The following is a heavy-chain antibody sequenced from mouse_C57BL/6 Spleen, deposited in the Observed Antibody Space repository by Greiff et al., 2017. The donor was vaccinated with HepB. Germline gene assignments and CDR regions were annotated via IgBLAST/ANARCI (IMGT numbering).Heavy chain of an antibody. D-gene: IGHD3-2*02. Sequence: QVQLQQPGAELVMPGASVKLSCKASGYTFTSYWMHWVKQRPGQGLEWIGEIDPSDSYTNYNQKFKGKSTLTVDKSSSTAYMQLSSLTSEDSAVYYCARRSSGRYFDDWGQGTTLTVSS. CDR2: IDPSDSYT. CDR1: GYTFTSYW. V-gene: IGHV1-69*01. CDR3: ARRSSGRYFDD. J-gene: IGHJ2*01.